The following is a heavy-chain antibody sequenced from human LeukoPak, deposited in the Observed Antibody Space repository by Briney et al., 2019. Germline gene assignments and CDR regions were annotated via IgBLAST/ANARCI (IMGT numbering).Heavy chain of an antibody. CDR1: GFTFSSNW. CDR3: ATSMAGFNWFDP. Sequence: GRSLRLSCAASGFTFSSNWMHWVRQAPGKGLVWVSRISNDGSSTSYADSVKGRFTISRDNAKNTLYLQMSSLRAEDTAVYYCATSMAGFNWFDPWGQGTLVTVSS. D-gene: IGHD6-19*01. CDR2: ISNDGSST. J-gene: IGHJ5*02. V-gene: IGHV3-74*01.